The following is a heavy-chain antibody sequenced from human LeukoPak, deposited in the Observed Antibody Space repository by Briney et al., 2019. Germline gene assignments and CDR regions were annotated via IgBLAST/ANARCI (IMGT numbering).Heavy chain of an antibody. J-gene: IGHJ4*02. CDR1: GYSFTSYW. V-gene: IGHV5-51*01. CDR2: IYPGDSDT. D-gene: IGHD5-18*01. Sequence: GESLKISCKGSGYSFTSYWIAWVRQMPGKGLECMGIIYPGDSDTRYSPSFQGQVTISADKSTSTAYLQWSSLKASDTAMYYCARRGYSYGYVGPYYFDYWGQGTLVTVSS. CDR3: ARRGYSYGYVGPYYFDY.